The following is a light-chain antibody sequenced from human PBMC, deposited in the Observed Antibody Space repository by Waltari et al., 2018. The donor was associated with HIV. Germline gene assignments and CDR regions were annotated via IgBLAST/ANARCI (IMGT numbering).Light chain of an antibody. V-gene: IGLV2-23*02. CDR3: CSYAGSSIP. CDR1: SSDVASYNI. Sequence: QSALTHPASVSGSIGQSITISCTGTSSDVASYNIVSWYQHHPGNAPTLIIYEVYKRPSGVSNRFSGSKSGNTASLTVSGLQAEDEADYYCCSYAGSSIPFGGGTKLTVL. CDR2: EVY. J-gene: IGLJ2*01.